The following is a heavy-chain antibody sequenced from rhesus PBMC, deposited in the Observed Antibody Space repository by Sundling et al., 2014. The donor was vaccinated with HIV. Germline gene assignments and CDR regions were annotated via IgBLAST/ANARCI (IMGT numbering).Heavy chain of an antibody. Sequence: QLQLQESGPGLVKPSETLSVTCAVSGGSISSYSWNWIRQAPGKGLEWIGYIYGRGGSTYYNPSLESRVAISTDTSKNQFSLKLSSVTAADTAVYYCARAYSWNDLGLDSWGQGVVVTVSS. CDR3: ARAYSWNDLGLDS. CDR2: IYGRGGST. D-gene: IGHD1-14*01. J-gene: IGHJ6*01. CDR1: GGSISSYS. V-gene: IGHV4-169*01.